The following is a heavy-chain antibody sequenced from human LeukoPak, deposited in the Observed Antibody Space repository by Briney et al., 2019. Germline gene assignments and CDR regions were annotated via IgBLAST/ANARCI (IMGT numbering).Heavy chain of an antibody. Sequence: GASVKVSCKASGYTFPYYYIHWVRQAPGQGLEWMGWIHPNSGGTNYAQKFQGSVTMTRDTSISTPYMELSRLRSDDTAVYYCARGSRTYGYRYYFDYWGQGTLVTVSS. V-gene: IGHV1-2*02. D-gene: IGHD5-18*01. CDR1: GYTFPYYY. CDR3: ARGSRTYGYRYYFDY. CDR2: IHPNSGGT. J-gene: IGHJ4*02.